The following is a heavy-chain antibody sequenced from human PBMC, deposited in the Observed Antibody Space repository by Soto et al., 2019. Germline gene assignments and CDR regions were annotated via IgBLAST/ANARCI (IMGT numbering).Heavy chain of an antibody. CDR2: VDYSGTT. Sequence: QLQLQESGPGLVKPSETLSLTCTVSGESISSSTYFWGWIRQPPGKGLEWIGSVDYSGTTYYNPSLRTRATIPVDTSRFQFSLKLSSVTAADTGVEYCARHGANSGRYYEYLQHWGQGTLVTDSS. CDR1: GESISSSTYF. CDR3: ARHGANSGRYYEYLQH. D-gene: IGHD1-26*01. J-gene: IGHJ1*01. V-gene: IGHV4-39*01.